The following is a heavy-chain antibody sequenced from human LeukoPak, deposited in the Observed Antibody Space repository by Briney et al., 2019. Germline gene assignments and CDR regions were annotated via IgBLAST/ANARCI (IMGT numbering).Heavy chain of an antibody. CDR3: ARGRAYYDGSGYYPDFDY. V-gene: IGHV3-33*01. CDR2: IWYDGSNK. CDR1: GFTFSSYG. Sequence: SGGSLRLSCAASGFTFSSYGMHWVRQAPGKGLEWVAVIWYDGSNKYYADSVKGRFTISRDNSKNTLYLQMNSLRAEDTAVYYCARGRAYYDGSGYYPDFDYWGQGTLVTVSS. D-gene: IGHD3-22*01. J-gene: IGHJ4*02.